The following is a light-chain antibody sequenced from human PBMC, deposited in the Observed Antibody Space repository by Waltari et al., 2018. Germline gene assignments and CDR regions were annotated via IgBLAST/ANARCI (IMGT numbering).Light chain of an antibody. Sequence: EIVMTQSPATLSVSPGERTTLSCRASQSVSSNLAWYQQKPGQAPRLLIYGASNRATGIPARFSGSGTVTEFTLTISSMQSEDIAVYYCQQYNKWPPWTFGQGTKVEIK. CDR2: GAS. V-gene: IGKV3-15*01. CDR1: QSVSSN. J-gene: IGKJ1*01. CDR3: QQYNKWPPWT.